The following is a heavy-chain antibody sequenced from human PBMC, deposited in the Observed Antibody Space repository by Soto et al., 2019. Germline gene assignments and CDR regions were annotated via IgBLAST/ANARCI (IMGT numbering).Heavy chain of an antibody. V-gene: IGHV4-30-2*01. CDR1: GESISSGGYS. CDR3: ASSVDSSGWHDAFNI. J-gene: IGHJ3*02. Sequence: SETLSLTCSVSGESISSGGYSWSWIRQPPGGGLEWLGYIYHSGTTYSNPSLQSRLTMSVDRSKNEFSLNLNSVTAADTAMYYCASSVDSSGWHDAFNIWGRGTLVTVSS. CDR2: IYHSGTT. D-gene: IGHD6-19*01.